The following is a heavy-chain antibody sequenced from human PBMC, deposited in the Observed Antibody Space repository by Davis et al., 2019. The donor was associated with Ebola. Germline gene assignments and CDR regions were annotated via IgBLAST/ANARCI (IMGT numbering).Heavy chain of an antibody. J-gene: IGHJ6*02. V-gene: IGHV1-69*13. D-gene: IGHD4-11*01. CDR3: SRDPPYSNYLRVASYGMDV. Sequence: SVKVSCKASGGTFSSYAISWVRQAPGQGLEWMGGIIPIFGTANYAQKFQGRVTITADESTSTAYMELSSLRSEDTAVYYCSRDPPYSNYLRVASYGMDVWGQGTTVTVSS. CDR1: GGTFSSYA. CDR2: IIPIFGTA.